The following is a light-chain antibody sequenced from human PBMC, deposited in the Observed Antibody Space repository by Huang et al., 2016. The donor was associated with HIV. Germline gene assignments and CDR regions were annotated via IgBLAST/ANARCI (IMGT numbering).Light chain of an antibody. Sequence: EIVMTQSPATLSVSPGERATLSCRASQSVSSNLAWYQQKPGQAPRLLIYGASTRATGTPARFSGSGSGTEFTLTISSLQSEDFAVYYCQQYNKWLMYTFGQGTKLEIK. CDR2: GAS. CDR1: QSVSSN. V-gene: IGKV3-15*01. J-gene: IGKJ2*01. CDR3: QQYNKWLMYT.